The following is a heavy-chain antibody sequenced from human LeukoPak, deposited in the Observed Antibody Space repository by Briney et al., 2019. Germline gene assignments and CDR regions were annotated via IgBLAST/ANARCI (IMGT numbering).Heavy chain of an antibody. V-gene: IGHV4-59*08. CDR1: GGSISSFY. CDR2: IYYSGST. D-gene: IGHD2/OR15-2a*01. CDR3: ARHGAAHLLYYYDY. Sequence: PSETLSLTCTVSGGSISSFYWSWIRHPPGKGLEWIGYIYYSGSTNYNPSLKSRVTISVDTSKNQFSLNLSSVTAADTAVYYCARHGAAHLLYYYDYWGQGTLVTVSS. J-gene: IGHJ4*02.